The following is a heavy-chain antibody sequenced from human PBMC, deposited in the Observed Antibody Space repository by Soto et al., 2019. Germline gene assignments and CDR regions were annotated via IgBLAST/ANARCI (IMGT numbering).Heavy chain of an antibody. CDR2: IYYSGST. CDR1: GGSISSSSYY. D-gene: IGHD5-12*01. Sequence: SETLSLTCTVSGGSISSSSYYWGWIRQPPGKGLEWIGSIYYSGSTYYNPSLKSRVTISVDTSKNQFSLKLSSVTAADTAVYYCAREVADNPRGRFPGSPDYWGQGTLVTVSS. J-gene: IGHJ4*02. CDR3: AREVADNPRGRFPGSPDY. V-gene: IGHV4-39*07.